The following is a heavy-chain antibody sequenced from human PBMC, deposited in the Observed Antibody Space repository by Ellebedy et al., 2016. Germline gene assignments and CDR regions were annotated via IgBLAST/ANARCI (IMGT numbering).Heavy chain of an antibody. CDR1: EFTISSYE. J-gene: IGHJ5*02. CDR2: IGTAGNT. V-gene: IGHV3-13*01. CDR3: ARGVGSGWFDP. Sequence: GESLKISCAASEFTISSYEMHWVRQSTGKRLEWVSAIGTAGNTFYTDSVKGRFTISRDNGKNSFYLEMNSLRAGDTAVYYCARGVGSGWFDPWGQGTLVTVSS. D-gene: IGHD2-15*01.